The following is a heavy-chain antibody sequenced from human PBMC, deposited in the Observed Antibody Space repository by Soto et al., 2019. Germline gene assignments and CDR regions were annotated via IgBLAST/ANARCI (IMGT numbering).Heavy chain of an antibody. D-gene: IGHD3-10*01. Sequence: KESGPTLVKPTQTLTLTCTVSGFSLTTNGVGVGWFRQPPGKALEWLALTYRDDDNRYRPSLQSRITVTRDSTRNQVVLIVTNMDPADTATYYCAHTVARGVYWETFDYWGQGTLVTVSS. CDR2: TYRDDDN. J-gene: IGHJ4*02. V-gene: IGHV2-5*02. CDR3: AHTVARGVYWETFDY. CDR1: GFSLTTNGVG.